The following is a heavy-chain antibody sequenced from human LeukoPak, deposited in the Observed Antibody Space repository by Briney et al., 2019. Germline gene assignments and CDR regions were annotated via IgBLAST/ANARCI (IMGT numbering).Heavy chain of an antibody. Sequence: ASVKVSCKVPGYSFTSNYIHWVRQAPGQRLEWMGWINAGNGNTKYSQKFQGRVTITRDTSASTAYMELSSLRSEDTAVYYCARDFVMYSGSDWYYYYGMDVWGQGTTVTVSS. D-gene: IGHD1-26*01. CDR3: ARDFVMYSGSDWYYYYGMDV. V-gene: IGHV1-3*01. CDR2: INAGNGNT. CDR1: GYSFTSNY. J-gene: IGHJ6*02.